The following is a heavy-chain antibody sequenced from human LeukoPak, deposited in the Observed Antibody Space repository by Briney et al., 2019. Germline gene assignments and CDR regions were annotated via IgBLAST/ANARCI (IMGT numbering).Heavy chain of an antibody. CDR1: GGPVISGSSY. CDR2: IFYSGST. J-gene: IGHJ6*02. V-gene: IGHV4-39*07. Sequence: SETLSLTCTVSGGPVISGSSYWGWIRQPPGKGLEWIGNIFYSGSTYYNPSLQSRVTISLDTSQNQFSLTLNSVTAADTAVYYCARAHSVASYYYGVDVWGQGTTVTVSS. D-gene: IGHD2-15*01. CDR3: ARAHSVASYYYGVDV.